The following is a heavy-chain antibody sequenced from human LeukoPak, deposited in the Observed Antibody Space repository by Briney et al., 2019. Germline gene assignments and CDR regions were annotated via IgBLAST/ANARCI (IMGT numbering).Heavy chain of an antibody. Sequence: ASVKVSCKASGYTFTSYGIIWVRQAPGQGLEWMGWISAYNGNTNYAQKLQGRVTMTTDTSTSTAYMELRSLRSDDTAVYYCARQTMIVTYYYYGMDVWGQGTTVTVSS. D-gene: IGHD3-22*01. CDR1: GYTFTSYG. V-gene: IGHV1-18*01. CDR3: ARQTMIVTYYYYGMDV. CDR2: ISAYNGNT. J-gene: IGHJ6*02.